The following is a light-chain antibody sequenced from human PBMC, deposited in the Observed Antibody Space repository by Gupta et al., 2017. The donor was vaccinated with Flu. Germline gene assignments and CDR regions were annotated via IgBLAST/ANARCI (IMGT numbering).Light chain of an antibody. CDR3: MLYMGSSIYVV. V-gene: IGLV8-61*01. CDR1: SGSVSTNYY. J-gene: IGLJ2*01. CDR2: STN. Sequence: QTVVTQEPSLSVSAGGTVTLTCGLSSGSVSTNYYPSWYQQTPGQPPRMLIYSTNTRSTGVPDRFSGSILGNTAALTITGAQADDESEYYCMLYMGSSIYVVFGGGTKLTVL.